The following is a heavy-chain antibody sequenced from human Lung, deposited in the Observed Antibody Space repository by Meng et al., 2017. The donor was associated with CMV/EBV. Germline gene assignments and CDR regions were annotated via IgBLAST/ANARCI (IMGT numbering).Heavy chain of an antibody. CDR2: VKSETDGGTR. CDR1: GFTFSDAW. J-gene: IGHJ4*02. Sequence: GGSLRLSCAASGFTFSDAWMSWVRQAPGKGLEWVGRVKSETDGGTRDYAAPVKDRFTISRDDSKNTVYLQMTNLKAEDTVIYYCTTDWRWGQGALVTVSS. V-gene: IGHV3-15*01. CDR3: TTDWR.